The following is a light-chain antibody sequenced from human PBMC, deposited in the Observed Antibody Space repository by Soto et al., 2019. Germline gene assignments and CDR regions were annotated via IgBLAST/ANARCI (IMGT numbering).Light chain of an antibody. CDR2: GAS. V-gene: IGKV3-15*01. Sequence: EIVMTQSPATLFVSPGDRVTLSCRASESVTTNLAWYQQRPGQAPRLLLYGASTRAPRIPARFSGSGSVTEFTLNISSLQSEDFAVYYCQQYNIWPPITFGQGTRLEIK. CDR1: ESVTTN. CDR3: QQYNIWPPIT. J-gene: IGKJ5*01.